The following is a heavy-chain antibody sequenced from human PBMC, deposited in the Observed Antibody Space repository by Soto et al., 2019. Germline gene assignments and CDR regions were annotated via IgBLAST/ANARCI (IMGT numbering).Heavy chain of an antibody. CDR1: GFTFSSYA. V-gene: IGHV3-23*01. CDR3: AKGPLYGDYVSG. Sequence: EVQLLESGGGLVQPGGSLRLSCAASGFTFSSYAMSWVRQAPGEGLEWVSTISGSGGTTYYADSVKGRFTISRDNSKNTLYLQMNSLRAEDTAVYYCAKGPLYGDYVSGWGQGTLVTVSS. CDR2: ISGSGGTT. D-gene: IGHD4-17*01. J-gene: IGHJ4*02.